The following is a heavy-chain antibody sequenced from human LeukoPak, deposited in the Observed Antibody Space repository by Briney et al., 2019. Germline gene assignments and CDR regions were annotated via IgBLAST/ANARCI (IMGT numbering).Heavy chain of an antibody. CDR2: IYPGDSDT. D-gene: IGHD3-22*01. V-gene: IGHV5-51*01. CDR3: TRHRVRESRGVAFDM. Sequence: GESLKISRKGSGYSLSHYWIARVRQMPGTSLEGMGIIYPGDSDTRDSPSFQGQVTVSVDKSISTAYLQWSSLKASDTAMYYCTRHRVRESRGVAFDMWGQGTMVTVYS. J-gene: IGHJ3*02. CDR1: GYSLSHYW.